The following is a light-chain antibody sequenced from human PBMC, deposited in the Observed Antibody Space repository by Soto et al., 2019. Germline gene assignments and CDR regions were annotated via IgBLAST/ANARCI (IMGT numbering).Light chain of an antibody. Sequence: QSVLTQPPSASGSPGQSVTISCTGTSSDVGGYDYVCWYRQYPANAPKLIIYDVNKRPSGVPDRFSGSKSGSTASLTVSGLLAEDEADYYCTSYAGSDTVVFGGGTKLTVL. J-gene: IGLJ2*01. CDR3: TSYAGSDTVV. CDR2: DVN. CDR1: SSDVGGYDY. V-gene: IGLV2-8*01.